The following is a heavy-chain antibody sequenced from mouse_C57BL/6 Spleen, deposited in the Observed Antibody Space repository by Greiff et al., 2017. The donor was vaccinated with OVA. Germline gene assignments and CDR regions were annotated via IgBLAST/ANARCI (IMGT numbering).Heavy chain of an antibody. D-gene: IGHD1-1*01. CDR1: GFTFSSYA. J-gene: IGHJ3*01. V-gene: IGHV5-9-1*02. CDR3: TREDYGSIWFAY. CDR2: ISSGGDYI. Sequence: EVMLVESGAGLVKPGGSLKLSCAASGFTFSSYAMSWVRQTPEKRLEWVAYISSGGDYIYYADTLKGRFTISRDNARNTLYLQMSSLKSEDTAMYDCTREDYGSIWFAYWGQGTLVTVSA.